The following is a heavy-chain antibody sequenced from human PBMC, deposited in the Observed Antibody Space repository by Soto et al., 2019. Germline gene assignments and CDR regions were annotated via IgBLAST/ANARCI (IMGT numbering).Heavy chain of an antibody. CDR1: GYTFTSYY. D-gene: IGHD3-10*01. Sequence: QVQLVQSGAEVKKPGASVKVSCKASGYTFTSYYMHWVRQAPGQGLEWMGIINPTHGGTTYAQKVQGRVTMTRDTSTSTVYMELSSLRSEDTVVYYCALLALNYYGSGSYIDYWGQGTLVTVSS. V-gene: IGHV1-46*01. CDR2: INPTHGGT. J-gene: IGHJ4*02. CDR3: ALLALNYYGSGSYIDY.